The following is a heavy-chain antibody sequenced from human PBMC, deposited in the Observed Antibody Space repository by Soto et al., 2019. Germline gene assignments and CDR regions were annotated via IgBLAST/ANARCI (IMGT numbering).Heavy chain of an antibody. Sequence: EVQLVESGGVVVQPGRSLRLSCAASGFTFHDYTMHWVRQAPGKGLEWVSIISWHGGSTDYADSVKGRFSISRDNSKNSLYLQMNSLRSEGTALYYCAKYLFTVTTGGGFHYWGQGTLVTVSS. V-gene: IGHV3-43*01. CDR1: GFTFHDYT. D-gene: IGHD4-17*01. CDR2: ISWHGGST. J-gene: IGHJ4*02. CDR3: AKYLFTVTTGGGFHY.